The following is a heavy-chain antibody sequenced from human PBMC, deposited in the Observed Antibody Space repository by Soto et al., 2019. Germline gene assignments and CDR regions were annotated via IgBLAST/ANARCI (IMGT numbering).Heavy chain of an antibody. J-gene: IGHJ4*02. V-gene: IGHV4-4*02. CDR1: GGSISMNW. CDR3: ARVVQGIDY. D-gene: IGHD3-10*01. Sequence: QVQLQESGPGLVKPSGTLSLTCAVSGGSISMNWWSWVRQPPGKGLEWIGEIYHSGSTNYNPSLKSRLTLSVDTSKNPFSLKLSSVTAADTAVYYCARVVQGIDYWGQGTLVTVSS. CDR2: IYHSGST.